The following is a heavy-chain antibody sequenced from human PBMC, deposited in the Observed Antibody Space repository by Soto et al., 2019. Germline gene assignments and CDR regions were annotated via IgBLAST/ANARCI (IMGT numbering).Heavy chain of an antibody. V-gene: IGHV4-39*01. J-gene: IGHJ6*03. Sequence: SETLSLTCTVSGGSISSSSYYWGWIRQPPGKGLEWIGSIYYSGSTYYNPSLKSRVTISVDTSKNQFSLKLSSVTAADTAVYYCARIPGAGYYYYYYMDVWGKGTTVTVSS. D-gene: IGHD2-21*01. CDR1: GGSISSSSYY. CDR3: ARIPGAGYYYYYYMDV. CDR2: IYYSGST.